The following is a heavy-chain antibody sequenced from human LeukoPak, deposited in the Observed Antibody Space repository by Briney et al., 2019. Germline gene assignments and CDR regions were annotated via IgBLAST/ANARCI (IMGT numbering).Heavy chain of an antibody. CDR3: ARGRGYSYGSPNAYYFDY. CDR1: GGSISSYY. V-gene: IGHV4-59*01. Sequence: SETLSLTCTVSGGSISSYYWSWIRQPPGKGLEWIGYIYYSGSTNYNPSLKSRVTISVDTSKNRFSLKLSSVTAADTAVYYCARGRGYSYGSPNAYYFDYWGQGTLVTVSS. J-gene: IGHJ4*02. CDR2: IYYSGST. D-gene: IGHD5-18*01.